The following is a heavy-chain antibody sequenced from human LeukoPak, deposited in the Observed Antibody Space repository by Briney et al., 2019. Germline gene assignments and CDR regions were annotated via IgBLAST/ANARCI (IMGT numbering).Heavy chain of an antibody. CDR2: ISSSGSTI. V-gene: IGHV3-48*04. J-gene: IGHJ4*02. D-gene: IGHD1-26*01. CDR1: GFSFSTYS. Sequence: GGSLRLSCAASGFSFSTYSMNWVRQAPGKGLEWVSYISSSGSTIYYADSVKGRFTISRDNAKNSLYLQMNSLRAEDTAVYYCARESLVGATVDYWGQGTLVTVSS. CDR3: ARESLVGATVDY.